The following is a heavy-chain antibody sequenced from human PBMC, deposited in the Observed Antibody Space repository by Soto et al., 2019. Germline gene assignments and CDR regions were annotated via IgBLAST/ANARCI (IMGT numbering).Heavy chain of an antibody. J-gene: IGHJ5*02. CDR2: IYYSGST. V-gene: IGHV4-39*01. Sequence: PSETLSLTCTVSGGSISSSSYYWGWIRQPPGKGLEWIGSIYYSGSTYYNPSLKSRVTISVDTSKNQFSLKLSSVTAADTVVYYCARQRLRFLEWLPHPWFDPWGQGTLVTVSS. CDR3: ARQRLRFLEWLPHPWFDP. CDR1: GGSISSSSYY. D-gene: IGHD3-3*01.